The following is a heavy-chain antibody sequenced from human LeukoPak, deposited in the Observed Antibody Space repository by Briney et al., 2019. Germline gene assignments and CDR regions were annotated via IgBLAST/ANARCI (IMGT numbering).Heavy chain of an antibody. CDR1: GYSLSSGYY. J-gene: IGHJ4*02. D-gene: IGHD2-8*01. V-gene: IGHV4-38-2*02. CDR2: VDHSGGT. Sequence: SETLSLTCTVSGYSLSSGYYWGWIRQPPGKGLEWIGSVDHSGGTYYNPSLRSRVTISVDTSKNQFSLKLSSVTAADTAVYYCARVGGCTNGVCYLGPDFDYWGQGTLVTVSS. CDR3: ARVGGCTNGVCYLGPDFDY.